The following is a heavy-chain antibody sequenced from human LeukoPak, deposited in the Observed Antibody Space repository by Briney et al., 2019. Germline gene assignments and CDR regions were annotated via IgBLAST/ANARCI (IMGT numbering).Heavy chain of an antibody. J-gene: IGHJ6*03. V-gene: IGHV3-11*04. CDR1: GFTFSDYY. D-gene: IGHD1-7*01. Sequence: GGSLRLSCAASGFTFSDYYMSWIRQAPGKGLEWVPYISSSGSTIYYADSVKGRFTISRDNAKNSLYLQMNSLRAEDTAVYYCARDRTNWNSYYYYYMDVWGKGTTVTVSS. CDR2: ISSSGSTI. CDR3: ARDRTNWNSYYYYYMDV.